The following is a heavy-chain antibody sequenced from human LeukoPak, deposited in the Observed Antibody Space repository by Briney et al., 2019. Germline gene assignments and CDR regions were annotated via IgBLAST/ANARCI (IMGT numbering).Heavy chain of an antibody. CDR2: ISDTGGST. CDR1: GFTFSSYA. J-gene: IGHJ5*01. Sequence: GGSLRHSCVASGFTFSSYAMSWVRQAPGKGLEWVSTISDTGGSTYYADSVRGRFAVSRDNSTNTLYLQMSSLRVEDTAVYYCAKHTLTSNWYDYWGQGTLVSVSS. CDR3: AKHTLTSNWYDY. D-gene: IGHD2-2*01. V-gene: IGHV3-23*01.